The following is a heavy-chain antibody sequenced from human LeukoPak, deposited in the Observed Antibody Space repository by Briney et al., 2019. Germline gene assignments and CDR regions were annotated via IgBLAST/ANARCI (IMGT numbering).Heavy chain of an antibody. D-gene: IGHD6-19*01. V-gene: IGHV4-39*07. J-gene: IGHJ6*02. CDR2: IYYTGST. Sequence: SETLSLTCTVSGGSISSTSYYWAWIRQPPGKGLEWIGYIYYTGSTYYNPSLKSRVTISVDKSKNQFSLKLSSVTAADTAVYYCARDGAVAGLSDYYYYGMDVWGQGTTVTVSS. CDR1: GGSISSTSYY. CDR3: ARDGAVAGLSDYYYYGMDV.